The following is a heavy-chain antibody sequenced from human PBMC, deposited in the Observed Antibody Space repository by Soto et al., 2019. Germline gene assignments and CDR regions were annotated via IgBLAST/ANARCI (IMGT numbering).Heavy chain of an antibody. D-gene: IGHD5-18*01. J-gene: IGHJ3*02. CDR2: ISWNSGMS. CDR3: AKDIFVDMDMVSPGASDM. Sequence: EVQLVESGGGLVQPGWSLRLSCAATGFTFDDYAMHRVRQAPGKGLEGVATISWNSGMSAYADSVKGRFTISRDHAKKSLHLQMSSLKAEDTALYYCAKDIFVDMDMVSPGASDMWGQVTMFTVSS. CDR1: GFTFDDYA. V-gene: IGHV3-9*01.